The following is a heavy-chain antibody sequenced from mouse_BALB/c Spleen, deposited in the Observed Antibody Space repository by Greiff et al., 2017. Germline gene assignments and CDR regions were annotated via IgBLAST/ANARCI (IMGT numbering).Heavy chain of an antibody. J-gene: IGHJ3*01. CDR1: GFTFTSYW. CDR2: IYPSDSYT. CDR3: TRDAWFAY. V-gene: IGHV1-69*02. Sequence: VQLQQPGAELVRPGASVKLSCKASGFTFTSYWINWVKQRPGQGLEWIGNIYPSDSYTNYNQKFKGKATLTVDKSSSTAYMQLSSPTSEDSAVYYWTRDAWFAYWGQGTLVTVSA.